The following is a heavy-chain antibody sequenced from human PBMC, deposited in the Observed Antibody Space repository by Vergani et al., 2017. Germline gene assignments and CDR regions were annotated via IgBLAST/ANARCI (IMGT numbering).Heavy chain of an antibody. V-gene: IGHV3-9*01. CDR1: GFTFDDYA. CDR3: AKERSGSYYGDFDY. CDR2: ISWNSGSI. D-gene: IGHD1-26*01. J-gene: IGHJ4*02. Sequence: EVQLVESGGGLVQPGRSLRLSCAASGFTFDDYAMHWVRQAPGKGLEWVSGISWNSGSIGYADSVKGRFTISRDNAKNSLYLQMNSLRAEDTALYYCAKERSGSYYGDFDYWGQGTLVTVSS.